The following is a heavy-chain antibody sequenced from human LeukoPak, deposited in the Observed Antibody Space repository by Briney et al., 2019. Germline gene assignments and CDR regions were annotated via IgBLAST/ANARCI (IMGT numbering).Heavy chain of an antibody. CDR1: GYTFTSYG. CDR2: ISAYNGNT. D-gene: IGHD2-2*01. CDR3: ARDPAGYCSSTSCPVFDY. J-gene: IGHJ4*02. Sequence: GPVKVSCKASGYTFTSYGISWVRQAPGQGLEWMGWISAYNGNTNYAQKLQGRVTMTTDTSTSTAYMELRSLRSDDTAVYYCARDPAGYCSSTSCPVFDYWGQGTLVTVSS. V-gene: IGHV1-18*01.